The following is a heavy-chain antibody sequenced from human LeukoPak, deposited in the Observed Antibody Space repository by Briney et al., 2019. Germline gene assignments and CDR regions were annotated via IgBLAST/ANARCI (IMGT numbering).Heavy chain of an antibody. D-gene: IGHD6-13*01. V-gene: IGHV4-34*01. CDR1: GGSFSGYY. Sequence: SETLSLTCAVYGGSFSGYYWSWIRQPPGKGLEWIGYIYHSGSTYYNPSLKSRVTISVDRSKNQFSLKLSSVTAADTAVYYCARDRTIAAAGTDHDAFDIWGQGTMVTVSS. J-gene: IGHJ3*02. CDR2: IYHSGST. CDR3: ARDRTIAAAGTDHDAFDI.